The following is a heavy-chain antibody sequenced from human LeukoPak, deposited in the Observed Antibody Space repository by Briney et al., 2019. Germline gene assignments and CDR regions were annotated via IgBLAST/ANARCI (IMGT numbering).Heavy chain of an antibody. CDR3: ARGTLEVADRNFDY. J-gene: IGHJ4*02. CDR1: GGSISSYY. CDR2: IYHSGSF. Sequence: SETLSLTCTVSGGSISSYYWSWIRQPPGKGLEWIGEIYHSGSFNYNPSLRSRVTISVDKSKNQFSLRLSFVTAADTAVYYCARGTLEVADRNFDYWGQGTLVTVSS. D-gene: IGHD6-19*01. V-gene: IGHV4-59*12.